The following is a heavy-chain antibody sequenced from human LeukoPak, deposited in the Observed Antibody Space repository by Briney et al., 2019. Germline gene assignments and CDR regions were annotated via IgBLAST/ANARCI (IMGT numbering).Heavy chain of an antibody. V-gene: IGHV1-8*01. CDR2: MNPNSGNT. D-gene: IGHD6-19*01. J-gene: IGHJ4*02. CDR1: GYTFTSYD. CDR3: ARRRQWLARFTFDY. Sequence: ASVKVSCKASGYTFTSYDISWVRQATGQGLEWMGWMNPNSGNTGYAQKFQGRVTMTRNTSISTAYMELSSLRSEDTAVYYCARRRQWLARFTFDYWGQGTLVTVSS.